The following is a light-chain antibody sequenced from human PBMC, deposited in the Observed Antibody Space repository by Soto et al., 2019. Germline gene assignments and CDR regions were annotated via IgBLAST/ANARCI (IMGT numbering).Light chain of an antibody. CDR3: SSFTSSSNQV. CDR1: SSDVGGYNY. J-gene: IGLJ2*01. V-gene: IGLV2-14*01. Sequence: QSALTQPASVSGSPGQSIPISCTGTSSDVGGYNYVSWYQQHPGKAPKLLIYEVTNRPSGVSNRFSGSKSGNTASLTISGLQADDDAYYYRSSFTSSSNQVFGGGTKLTVL. CDR2: EVT.